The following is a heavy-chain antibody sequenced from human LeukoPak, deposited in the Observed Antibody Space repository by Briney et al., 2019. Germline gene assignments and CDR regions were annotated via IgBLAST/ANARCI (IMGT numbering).Heavy chain of an antibody. J-gene: IGHJ3*02. Sequence: GGSLRLSCAASGFTFSSYGMHWVRQAPGKGLEWVAFIRYDGSNKYYADSVKGRFTISRDNSKNTLYLQMNSLRAEDTAVYYCAKEKHGRFLEWFSGDAFDIWGQGTMVTVSS. CDR2: IRYDGSNK. D-gene: IGHD3-3*01. CDR1: GFTFSSYG. V-gene: IGHV3-30*02. CDR3: AKEKHGRFLEWFSGDAFDI.